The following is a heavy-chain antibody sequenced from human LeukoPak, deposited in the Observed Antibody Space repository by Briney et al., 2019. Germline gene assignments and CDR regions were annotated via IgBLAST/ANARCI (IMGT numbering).Heavy chain of an antibody. CDR3: ARGPPRGKYYYMDV. J-gene: IGHJ6*03. D-gene: IGHD1-1*01. CDR2: IGTASDT. Sequence: GGSLRLSCAPSGFTFSSFDMHWVRQPTGQGLEWVSTIGTASDTYYPGSVEGRFTLSRDNAKNSLYLQMNSLTAGDTAVYYCARGPPRGKYYYMDVWGKGTTVTVSS. CDR1: GFTFSSFD. V-gene: IGHV3-13*01.